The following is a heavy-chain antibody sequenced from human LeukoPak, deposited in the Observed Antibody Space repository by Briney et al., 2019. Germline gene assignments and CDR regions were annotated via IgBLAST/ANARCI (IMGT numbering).Heavy chain of an antibody. CDR2: ISRSGSTK. CDR3: AREAGLEAVAID. CDR1: GFTFNNYG. J-gene: IGHJ4*02. D-gene: IGHD6-19*01. Sequence: GGSLRLSCAASGFTFNNYGMHWVRQAPGKGLEWVSSISRSGSTKYYADSVKGRFTISRDNAKNSLFLQMNSLRAEDTAVYYCAREAGLEAVAIDWGQGTLVTVSS. V-gene: IGHV3-48*04.